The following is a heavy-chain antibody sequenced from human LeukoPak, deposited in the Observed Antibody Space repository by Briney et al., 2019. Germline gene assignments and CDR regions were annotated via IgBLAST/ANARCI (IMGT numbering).Heavy chain of an antibody. CDR1: GFTFSSYA. Sequence: GGSLRLSCAASGFTFSSYAMSWVRQAPGKGLEWVGFIRSKAYGGTTEYAASVKGRFTISRDDSKSIAYLQMNSLKTEDTAVYYCTMSDDCSGGSCYSNYYGMDVWGQGTTVTVSS. V-gene: IGHV3-49*04. CDR3: TMSDDCSGGSCYSNYYGMDV. CDR2: IRSKAYGGTT. D-gene: IGHD2-15*01. J-gene: IGHJ6*02.